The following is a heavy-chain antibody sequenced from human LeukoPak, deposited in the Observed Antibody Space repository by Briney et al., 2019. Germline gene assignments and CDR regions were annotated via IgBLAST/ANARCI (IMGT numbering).Heavy chain of an antibody. Sequence: SVKVSCKASGGTFISYAISWVRQAPGQGLEWMGGIIPIFGTANYAQKFQGRVTITADESTSTAYMELSSLRSEDTAVYYCARGGFVGATTIDYWGQGTLVTVSS. V-gene: IGHV1-69*01. D-gene: IGHD1-26*01. CDR1: GGTFISYA. J-gene: IGHJ4*02. CDR3: ARGGFVGATTIDY. CDR2: IIPIFGTA.